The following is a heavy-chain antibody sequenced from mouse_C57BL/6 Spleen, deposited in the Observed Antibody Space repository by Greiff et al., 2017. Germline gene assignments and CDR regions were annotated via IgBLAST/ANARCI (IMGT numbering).Heavy chain of an antibody. J-gene: IGHJ4*01. CDR1: GYTFPSYW. V-gene: IGHV1-69*01. Sequence: QVQLQQPGAELVIPGASVKLSCKASGYTFPSYWMHWVKPRPGQGLEWIGEFDPSDSFTNYNKKVTGKSTLTKVKSSSTAYMQLSSLTSEDSAVYYCARGHHYGSSLRAMDYWGQGTSVTVSS. CDR2: FDPSDSFT. D-gene: IGHD1-1*01. CDR3: ARGHHYGSSLRAMDY.